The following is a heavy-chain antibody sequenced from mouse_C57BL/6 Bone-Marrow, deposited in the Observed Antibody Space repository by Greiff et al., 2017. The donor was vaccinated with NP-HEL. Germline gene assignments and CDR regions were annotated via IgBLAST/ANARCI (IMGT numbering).Heavy chain of an antibody. Sequence: EVKLQQSGPELVKPGASVKISCKASGYSFTGYYMNWVKQSPEKSLEWIGEINPSTGGTTYNQKFKAKATLTVDKSSSTAYMQLKSLTSEDSAVYYCARLPGGSSYGYWGQGTTLTVSS. V-gene: IGHV1-42*01. J-gene: IGHJ2*01. CDR3: ARLPGGSSYGY. D-gene: IGHD1-1*01. CDR2: INPSTGGT. CDR1: GYSFTGYY.